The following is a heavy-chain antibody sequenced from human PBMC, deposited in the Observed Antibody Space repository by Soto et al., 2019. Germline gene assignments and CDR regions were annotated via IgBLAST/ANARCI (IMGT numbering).Heavy chain of an antibody. CDR3: ASREMTTVWHYVAD. Sequence: EVQLVESGGGLVQPGGSLRLSCAASGFTFSTYWMSWVRQAPGKELEWVASIQQGGSEKYYVASVKGHFTISRDNAKNSLYLQMNSLRAEDTAVYYGASREMTTVWHYVADWGQGTLVTFSS. CDR1: GFTFSTYW. D-gene: IGHD4-4*01. V-gene: IGHV3-7*05. J-gene: IGHJ4*02. CDR2: IQQGGSEK.